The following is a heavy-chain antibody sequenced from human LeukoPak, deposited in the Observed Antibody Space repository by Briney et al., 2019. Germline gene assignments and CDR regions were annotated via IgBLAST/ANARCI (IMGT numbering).Heavy chain of an antibody. CDR3: ARSTGEGFDL. CDR2: VKTDGSTT. V-gene: IGHV3-74*01. CDR1: GFTFSSYW. D-gene: IGHD4-11*01. Sequence: GGSLRLSCAASGFTFSSYWMHWVRQPPAKGLVWASRVKTDGSTTTYADSVKGRFTISRDNAKNTLYLQMDSLRDEDTAMYYCARSTGEGFDLWGQGTLVTVSS. J-gene: IGHJ5*02.